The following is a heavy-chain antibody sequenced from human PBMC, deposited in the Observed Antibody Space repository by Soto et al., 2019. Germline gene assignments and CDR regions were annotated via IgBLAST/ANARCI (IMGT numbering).Heavy chain of an antibody. CDR1: GGSFSGYY. V-gene: IGHV4-34*01. CDR3: ARSGETRHYYDFWSGYYRSPTYYYGMDV. D-gene: IGHD3-3*01. CDR2: INHSGST. Sequence: PSETLSLTCAVYGGSFSGYYWSWIRQPPGKGLEWIGEINHSGSTNYNPSLKSRVTISVDTSKNQFSLKLSSVTAADTAVYYCARSGETRHYYDFWSGYYRSPTYYYGMDVRGQGTTVTVSS. J-gene: IGHJ6*02.